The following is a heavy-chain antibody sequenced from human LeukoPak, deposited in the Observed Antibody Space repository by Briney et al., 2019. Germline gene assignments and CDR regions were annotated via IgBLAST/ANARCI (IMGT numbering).Heavy chain of an antibody. CDR1: GGSISSGSYY. V-gene: IGHV4-61*02. Sequence: SETLSLTCTVSGGSISSGSYYWGWIRQPAGKGLEWIGRIYTSGSTNYNPSRKSRVTISVDTSKNQFSLKLSSVTAADTAVYYCAREWVTSGSYRRFDYWGQGTLVTVSS. J-gene: IGHJ4*02. D-gene: IGHD1-26*01. CDR3: AREWVTSGSYRRFDY. CDR2: IYTSGST.